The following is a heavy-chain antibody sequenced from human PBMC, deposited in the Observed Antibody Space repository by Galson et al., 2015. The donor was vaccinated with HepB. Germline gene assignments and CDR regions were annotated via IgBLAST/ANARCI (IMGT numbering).Heavy chain of an antibody. Sequence: SVKVSCKASGSTFTSYGISWVRQAPGQGLEWMGWISAYNGNTNYAQKLQGRVTMTTDTSTSTAYMELRSLRSNDTAVYYCARYLRMVATAHFYYYMDVWGEGTTVTVSS. J-gene: IGHJ6*03. V-gene: IGHV1-18*01. CDR3: ARYLRMVATAHFYYYMDV. CDR1: GSTFTSYG. CDR2: ISAYNGNT. D-gene: IGHD5-12*01.